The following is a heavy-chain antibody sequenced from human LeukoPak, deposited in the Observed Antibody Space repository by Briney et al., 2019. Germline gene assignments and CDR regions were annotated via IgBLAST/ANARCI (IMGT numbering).Heavy chain of an antibody. V-gene: IGHV4-39*01. Sequence: PSETRSLTCTVSGGSISSSSYYWGWIRQPPGKGLEWIGSIYYSGSTYYNPSLKSRVTISVDTSKNQFSLKLSSVTAADTAVYYCARQLEGYYYFDYWGQGTLVTVSS. J-gene: IGHJ4*02. D-gene: IGHD3-22*01. CDR2: IYYSGST. CDR3: ARQLEGYYYFDY. CDR1: GGSISSSSYY.